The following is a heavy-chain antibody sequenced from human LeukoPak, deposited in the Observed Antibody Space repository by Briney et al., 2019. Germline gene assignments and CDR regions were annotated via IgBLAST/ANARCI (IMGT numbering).Heavy chain of an antibody. CDR2: IDYSGST. J-gene: IGHJ3*02. CDR3: ARYLPLGGFITGTNDAFDI. Sequence: PSETLSLTCTVSGGSISSSSYYWGWIRQPPGKGLAWIGSIDYSGSTYYNPSLKSRVTISVDTSKNQFSLKLSSVTAADTAVYYCARYLPLGGFITGTNDAFDIWGQGTMVTVSS. D-gene: IGHD1-7*01. V-gene: IGHV4-39*01. CDR1: GGSISSSSYY.